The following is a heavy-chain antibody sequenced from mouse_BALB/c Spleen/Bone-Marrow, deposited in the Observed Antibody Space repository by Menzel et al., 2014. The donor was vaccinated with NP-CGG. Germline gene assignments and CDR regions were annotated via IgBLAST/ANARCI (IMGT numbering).Heavy chain of an antibody. CDR2: IDPETGGT. Sequence: QVQLQQSGVELVRPGASVTLSCKASGYTFTDYEMHWVKQTPVHGLEWIGAIDPETGGTAYNQKFKGKATLTADKSSSTAYMELRSLTSEDSAVYYCTRWDGNYGWFAYWGQGTLVTVSA. V-gene: IGHV1-15*01. CDR3: TRWDGNYGWFAY. CDR1: GYTFTDYE. D-gene: IGHD2-1*01. J-gene: IGHJ3*01.